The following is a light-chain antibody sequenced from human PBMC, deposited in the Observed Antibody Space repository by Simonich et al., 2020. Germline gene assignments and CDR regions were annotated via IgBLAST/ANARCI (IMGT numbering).Light chain of an antibody. V-gene: IGLV2-14*03. Sequence: QSALTQPASVSGSPGQSITISCTGTSSDVGGYNYVSWYQQHPGKAPKLMIYDVSKRPSGGSNRFSCSKSGNTASLTISGLQAEDEADYYCCSYAGSSTVVFGGGTKLTVL. J-gene: IGLJ2*01. CDR1: SSDVGGYNY. CDR2: DVS. CDR3: CSYAGSSTVV.